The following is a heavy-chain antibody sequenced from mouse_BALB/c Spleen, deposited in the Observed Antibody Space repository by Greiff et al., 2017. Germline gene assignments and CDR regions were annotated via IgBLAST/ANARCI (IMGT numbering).Heavy chain of an antibody. Sequence: QVQLQQSGAELARPGASVKMSCKASGYTFTSYTMHWVKQRPGQGLEWIGYINPSSGYTNYNQKFKDKATLTADKSSSTAYMQLSSLTSEDSAVYYCARSPYYGKDAMDYWGQGTSVTVSS. CDR2: INPSSGYT. D-gene: IGHD2-10*01. J-gene: IGHJ4*01. V-gene: IGHV1-4*01. CDR3: ARSPYYGKDAMDY. CDR1: GYTFTSYT.